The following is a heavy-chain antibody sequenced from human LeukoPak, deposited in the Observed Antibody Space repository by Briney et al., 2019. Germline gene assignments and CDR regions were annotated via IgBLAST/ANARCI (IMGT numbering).Heavy chain of an antibody. V-gene: IGHV3-7*01. CDR3: ATYSSLNTREFQY. Sequence: GGSLRLSCAASGFTFSSYWMGWVRQAPGKGLEWVANIRQDGGETYYGDSVKGRFIISRDNAKNSLFLQMNRLRAEDTAVYYCATYSSLNTREFQYWGQGTLVTVSP. D-gene: IGHD3-22*01. CDR2: IRQDGGET. J-gene: IGHJ1*01. CDR1: GFTFSSYW.